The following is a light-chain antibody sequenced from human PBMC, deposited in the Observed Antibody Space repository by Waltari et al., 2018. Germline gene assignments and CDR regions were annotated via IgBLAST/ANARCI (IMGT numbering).Light chain of an antibody. J-gene: IGLJ2*01. CDR1: TSNLGAGSD. V-gene: IGLV1-40*01. Sequence: QSALTQPPSLSGAPGQRVSISCTRQTSNLGAGSDVHWYQQLPVAAPKLLIYDNSNRPSGVPDRFSGSKSGTSASLAITGLQADDEADYYCQSYDSALRNVVFGGGTKLTV. CDR3: QSYDSALRNVV. CDR2: DNS.